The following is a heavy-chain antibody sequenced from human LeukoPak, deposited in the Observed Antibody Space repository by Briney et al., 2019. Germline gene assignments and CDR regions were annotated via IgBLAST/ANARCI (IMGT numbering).Heavy chain of an antibody. D-gene: IGHD6-13*01. J-gene: IGHJ4*02. CDR1: GYTFTSYD. V-gene: IGHV1-8*03. Sequence: ASVKVSCKASGYTFTSYDINWVRQATGQGLEWMGWMNPNSGNTGYAQKFQGRVTITRNTSISTAYMELSSLRSEDTAVYYCARGRRGEQLVQNYYFDYWGQGTLVTVSS. CDR2: MNPNSGNT. CDR3: ARGRRGEQLVQNYYFDY.